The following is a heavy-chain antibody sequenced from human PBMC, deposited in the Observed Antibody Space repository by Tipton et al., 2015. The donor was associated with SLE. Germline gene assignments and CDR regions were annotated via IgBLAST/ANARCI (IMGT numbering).Heavy chain of an antibody. CDR3: ASGTLEWSHEPDY. D-gene: IGHD3-3*01. J-gene: IGHJ4*02. CDR1: GGSFSSYF. V-gene: IGHV4-59*12. Sequence: TLSLTCTISGGSFSSYFWTWVRQPPGKGLEWIGDIYYSGSTNFNPSLKSRVTISVNTSKNQFSLRLSSVTAADTAMFYCASGTLEWSHEPDYWGQGTLVTVSS. CDR2: IYYSGST.